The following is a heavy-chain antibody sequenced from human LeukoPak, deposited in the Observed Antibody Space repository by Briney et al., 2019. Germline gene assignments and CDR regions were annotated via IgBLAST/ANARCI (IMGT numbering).Heavy chain of an antibody. CDR2: ISSDGGTD. Sequence: GGSLRLSCAASGFTFSSYWMSWVRQAPGKGLEWVAVISSDGGTDYYADPVKGRFTISRDNSKNTMYLQMNSLRTEDTAVYYCTREGMGTSFSAWFDPWGQGTLVTVSS. D-gene: IGHD1-7*01. CDR3: TREGMGTSFSAWFDP. CDR1: GFTFSSYW. J-gene: IGHJ5*01. V-gene: IGHV3-30*03.